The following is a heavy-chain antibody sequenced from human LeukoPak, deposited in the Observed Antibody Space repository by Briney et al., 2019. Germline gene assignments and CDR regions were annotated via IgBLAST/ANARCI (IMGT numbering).Heavy chain of an antibody. CDR3: AKELLSGTYASDY. J-gene: IGHJ4*02. Sequence: GGSLRLSCTASGFTFTSYAMHWVRQAPGKGLEWVSAISGSGDSTYYADSVKGRFTISRDNSKNTLYLQMNSLRAEDTAVYYCAKELLSGTYASDYWGQGTLVTVSS. CDR2: ISGSGDST. CDR1: GFTFTSYA. V-gene: IGHV3-23*01. D-gene: IGHD1-26*01.